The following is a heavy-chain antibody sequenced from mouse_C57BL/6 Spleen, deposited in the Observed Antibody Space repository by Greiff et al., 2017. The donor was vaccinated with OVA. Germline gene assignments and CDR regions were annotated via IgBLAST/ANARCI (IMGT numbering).Heavy chain of an antibody. J-gene: IGHJ2*01. CDR1: GFTFSSYA. V-gene: IGHV5-9-1*02. CDR2: ISSGGDYT. CDR3: TRDRGLGPFFDY. D-gene: IGHD4-1*01. Sequence: EVKLQESGEGLVKPGGSLKLSCAASGFTFSSYAMSWVRQTPEKRLEWVAYISSGGDYTYYADTVKGRFTISRDNARNTLYLQMSSLKSEDTAMYYCTRDRGLGPFFDYWGQGTTLTVSA.